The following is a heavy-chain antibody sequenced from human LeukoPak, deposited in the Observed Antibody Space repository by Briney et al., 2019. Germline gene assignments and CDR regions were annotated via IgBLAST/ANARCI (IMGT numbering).Heavy chain of an antibody. J-gene: IGHJ4*02. CDR1: GGAITNYY. V-gene: IGHV4-4*07. CDR2: IYSSGST. CDR3: ARRSDGYNVFDL. D-gene: IGHD5-24*01. Sequence: SETLSLTCTVSGGAITNYYWSWIRQPAGKGLEWIGRIYSSGSTNYNPSLKSRVTISVDTSKNQFSLKLSSVTAADTAVYYCARRSDGYNVFDLWGQGTLVTVSS.